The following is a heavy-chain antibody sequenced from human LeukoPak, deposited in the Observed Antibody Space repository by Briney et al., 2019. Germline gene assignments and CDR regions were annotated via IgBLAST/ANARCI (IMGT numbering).Heavy chain of an antibody. V-gene: IGHV3-21*01. CDR2: ISSSSRYI. Sequence: GGSLRLSCVASGFTFSTYSMNWVRQAPGKGLEWVSSISSSSRYINYADSLKGRFTISRDNAKNSLYLQMNSLRAEDTAVYYCARLTMVKLFDYWGQGTLVTVSS. CDR1: GFTFSTYS. CDR3: ARLTMVKLFDY. J-gene: IGHJ4*02. D-gene: IGHD3-10*01.